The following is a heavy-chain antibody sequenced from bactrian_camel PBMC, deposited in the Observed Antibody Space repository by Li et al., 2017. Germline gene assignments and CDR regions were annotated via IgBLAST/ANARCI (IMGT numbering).Heavy chain of an antibody. CDR2: INTGGGGP. Sequence: DVQLVESGGGSVQAGGSLTLSCAASGYTYTSYSMGWFRQGPGKEREGIAAINTGGGGPVYTDSVKGRFTISHDNKEKTLYLQMNNLEPEDTSIYTCAARSGYGTWPCTPKEADFTWWGQGTQVTVS. V-gene: IGHV3S31*01. D-gene: IGHD6*01. CDR1: GYTYTSYS. J-gene: IGHJ4*01. CDR3: AARSGYGTWPCTPKEADFTW.